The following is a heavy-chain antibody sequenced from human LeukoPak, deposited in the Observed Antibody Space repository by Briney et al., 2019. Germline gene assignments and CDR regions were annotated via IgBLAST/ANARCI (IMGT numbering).Heavy chain of an antibody. J-gene: IGHJ5*02. CDR2: ISGDGGST. D-gene: IGHD1-14*01. Sequence: PGGSLRLSCAASGFTFDDYAMHWVRQAPGKGLEWVSLISGDGGSTYYADSVKGRFTISRDNSKNSLYLQMNSLRAEDTAVYYCARGPVSPGWFDPWGQGTLVTVSS. CDR3: ARGPVSPGWFDP. CDR1: GFTFDDYA. V-gene: IGHV3-43*02.